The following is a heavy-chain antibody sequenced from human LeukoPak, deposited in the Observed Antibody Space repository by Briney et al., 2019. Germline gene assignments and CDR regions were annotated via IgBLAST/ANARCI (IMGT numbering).Heavy chain of an antibody. Sequence: GGSLRLSCAASGFTVISNYMSWVRQAPGKGLEWVSVIYSGGNTYYADSVKGRFTISRDNSKNTLYLQMNSLRTEDTAVYYCARDNDYKIDYWGQGTLLTVSS. CDR2: IYSGGNT. D-gene: IGHD4-11*01. CDR1: GFTVISNY. V-gene: IGHV3-53*01. CDR3: ARDNDYKIDY. J-gene: IGHJ4*02.